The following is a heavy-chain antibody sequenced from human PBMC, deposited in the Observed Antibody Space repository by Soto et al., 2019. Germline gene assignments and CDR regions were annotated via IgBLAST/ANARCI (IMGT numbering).Heavy chain of an antibody. D-gene: IGHD2-15*01. V-gene: IGHV3-11*01. J-gene: IGHJ5*02. Sequence: GGSLRLSCAASGFTFSDYYMSWIRQAPGKGLEWVSYISSSGSTIYYADSVKGRFTISRDNAKNSLYLQMNSLRAEDTAVYYCARGRYCSGGSCYRQIYNWFDPWGQGTLVTVSS. CDR1: GFTFSDYY. CDR2: ISSSGSTI. CDR3: ARGRYCSGGSCYRQIYNWFDP.